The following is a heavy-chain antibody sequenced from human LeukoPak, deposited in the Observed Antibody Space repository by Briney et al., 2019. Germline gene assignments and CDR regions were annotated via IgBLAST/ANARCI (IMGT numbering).Heavy chain of an antibody. CDR3: ARVTGYMIEDYFDY. D-gene: IGHD3-22*01. Sequence: SETLSLTCTVSGYSISSGYYWGWIRQTPGKGLEWIGYIYHGGRTDYNPSLKSRVTISVDTSKNQFSLKLRSVTAADTAVYYCARVTGYMIEDYFDYWGQGTLVTVSS. CDR1: GYSISSGYY. V-gene: IGHV4-38-2*02. CDR2: IYHGGRT. J-gene: IGHJ4*02.